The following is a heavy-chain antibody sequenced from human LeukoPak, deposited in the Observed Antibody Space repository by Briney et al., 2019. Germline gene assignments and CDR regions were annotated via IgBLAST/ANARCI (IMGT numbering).Heavy chain of an antibody. V-gene: IGHV4-61*02. J-gene: IGHJ4*02. Sequence: SETLSLSCTVSGGSTSSGSDYWSWLRQPAGMGLEWLGRIYSSGSTNYNPSLKSRVTRTIDTSKHLFCLKLSSVTAADTAVYYCARGLPIDNWGQGTLVTLSS. CDR2: IYSSGST. CDR3: ARGLPIDN. CDR1: GGSTSSGSDY.